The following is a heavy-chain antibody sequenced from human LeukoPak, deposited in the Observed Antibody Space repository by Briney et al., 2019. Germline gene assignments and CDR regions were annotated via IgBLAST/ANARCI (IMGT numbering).Heavy chain of an antibody. J-gene: IGHJ4*02. CDR3: ARIEDVTRGYNHAYYFDY. V-gene: IGHV4-38-2*02. Sequence: SETLSLTCTVSGYSISSDYYWGWIRQPPGKGLEWIGNIFHNGNSYYNPSLKSRVTMSIDTSKKQFSLKLRTATAADTAVYYCARIEDVTRGYNHAYYFDYWGQGTLVTVSS. CDR2: IFHNGNS. D-gene: IGHD5-18*01. CDR1: GYSISSDYY.